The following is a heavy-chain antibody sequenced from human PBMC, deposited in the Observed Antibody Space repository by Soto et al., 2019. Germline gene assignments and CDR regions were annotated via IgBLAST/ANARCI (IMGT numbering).Heavy chain of an antibody. CDR2: IFFTGNI. D-gene: IGHD2-15*01. CDR1: GASLSSISYY. V-gene: IGHV4-39*01. J-gene: IGHJ4*02. CDR3: ASRHCSGGSCDNPGVDS. Sequence: LSLTRTVSGASLSSISYYWSWIRQPPGKGLAWGGSIFFTGNIYYNPSLKSRFTISVDTSMNQFSLMVKSVTAADTAVYYCASRHCSGGSCDNPGVDSWGQGARAT.